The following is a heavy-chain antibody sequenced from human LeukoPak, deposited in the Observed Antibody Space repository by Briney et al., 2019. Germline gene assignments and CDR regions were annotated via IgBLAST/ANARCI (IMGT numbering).Heavy chain of an antibody. CDR1: GYTFTSYY. J-gene: IGHJ5*02. CDR2: INPNSGNT. V-gene: IGHV1-8*02. D-gene: IGHD5-18*01. Sequence: ASVKVSCKASGYTFTSYYMHWVRQAPGQGLEWMGIINPNSGNTAYAQKFQGRVTMTRNTSISTAYMELSSLRSEDTAVYYCTSGGYSPWGQGTLVTVSS. CDR3: TSGGYSP.